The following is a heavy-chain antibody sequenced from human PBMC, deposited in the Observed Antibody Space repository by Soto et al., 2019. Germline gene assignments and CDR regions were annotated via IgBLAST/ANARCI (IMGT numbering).Heavy chain of an antibody. D-gene: IGHD1-7*01. J-gene: IGHJ4*02. CDR2: IYPTGTT. CDR3: ARDANFGLYYFDH. Sequence: QVHLQESGPGLVKSSETLSLTCAVSGYFISDGYYWDWIRQSPGKGLEWIGSIYPTGTTFYNPSLKSRVTISVDTSKNHFSLKLTSVTAADTAVYYCARDANFGLYYFDHWGQGTLVTVSS. CDR1: GYFISDGYY. V-gene: IGHV4-38-2*02.